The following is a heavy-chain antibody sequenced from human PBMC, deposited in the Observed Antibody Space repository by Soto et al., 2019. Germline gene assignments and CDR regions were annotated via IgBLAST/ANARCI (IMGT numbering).Heavy chain of an antibody. J-gene: IGHJ3*02. V-gene: IGHV1-2*04. CDR1: GYTFTGYY. CDR3: ARDMKRSGYSYSSPRGDAFDI. CDR2: INPNSGGT. Sequence: GASVKVSCKASGYTFTGYYMHWVRQAPGQGLEWMGWINPNSGGTNYAQKFQGWVTMTRDTSISTAYVELSRLRSDDTAVYYCARDMKRSGYSYSSPRGDAFDIWGQGTMVTVSS. D-gene: IGHD5-18*01.